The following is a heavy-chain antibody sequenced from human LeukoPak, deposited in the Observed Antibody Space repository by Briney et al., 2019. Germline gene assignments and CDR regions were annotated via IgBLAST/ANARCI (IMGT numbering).Heavy chain of an antibody. V-gene: IGHV3-43*02. CDR3: ARESESSGWYDY. J-gene: IGHJ4*02. CDR1: GFMFHDYA. D-gene: IGHD6-19*01. Sequence: GGSLGLSCAAPGFMFHDYAIHWVRQAPGKGLEWVSLISGDGGSTFYTDSVKGRFTISRDNSKNSLYLQMNSLRSDDTALYYCARESESSGWYDYWGQGTLVTVSS. CDR2: ISGDGGST.